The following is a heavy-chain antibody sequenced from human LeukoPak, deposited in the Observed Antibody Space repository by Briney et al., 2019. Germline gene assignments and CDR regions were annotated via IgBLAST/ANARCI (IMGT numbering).Heavy chain of an antibody. D-gene: IGHD3-16*01. CDR3: ASVRKFYDYVWGSSPIGY. V-gene: IGHV3-7*01. CDR2: IKQDGSEK. J-gene: IGHJ4*02. CDR1: GFSFSDYA. Sequence: AGGSLRLSCAASGFSFSDYAMHWVRQAPGKGLEWVANIKQDGSEKYYVDSVKGRFTISRDNAKNSLYLQMNSLRAEDTAVYYCASVRKFYDYVWGSSPIGYWGQGTLVTVSS.